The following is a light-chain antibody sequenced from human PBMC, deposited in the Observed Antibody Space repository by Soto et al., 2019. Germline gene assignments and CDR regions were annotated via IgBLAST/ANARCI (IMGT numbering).Light chain of an antibody. CDR2: GAS. J-gene: IGKJ1*01. CDR1: QSISSTY. CDR3: QQYVGSPPWT. V-gene: IGKV3-20*01. Sequence: EIVLTQSPGTLSLSPGERATLSCRASQSISSTYLAWYRQTPGQAPRLVIYGASSRATGIPDRFSGSGSGTEFTLTISRLEPEDFAVYYCQQYVGSPPWTFGQGTKVEIK.